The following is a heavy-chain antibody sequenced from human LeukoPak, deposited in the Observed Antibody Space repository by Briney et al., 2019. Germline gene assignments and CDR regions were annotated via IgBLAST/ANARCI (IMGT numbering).Heavy chain of an antibody. CDR2: IYTSGTT. Sequence: PSETLSLTCTVSGDSISSFYWSWIRQPAGKGLEWIGRIYTSGTTNYNPSLKSRATMSVDTSKNQFSLNLTSVTVADTAVYYCAREGTTRPLDYWGQGTLVTVSS. D-gene: IGHD6-6*01. CDR1: GDSISSFY. V-gene: IGHV4-4*07. CDR3: AREGTTRPLDY. J-gene: IGHJ4*02.